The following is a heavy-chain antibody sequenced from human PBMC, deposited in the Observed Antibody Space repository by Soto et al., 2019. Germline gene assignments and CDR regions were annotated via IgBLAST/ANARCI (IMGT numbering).Heavy chain of an antibody. CDR2: ISGSGGST. V-gene: IGHV3-23*01. CDR3: AKDIVRFSPNAVPFDY. Sequence: AGGSLRLSCVASGFTFSSYAMSWVRQAPGKGLEWVSAISGSGGSTYYADSVKGRFTISRDNSKNTLYLQMNSLRAEDTAVYYCAKDIVRFSPNAVPFDYWGQGTLVTVSS. J-gene: IGHJ4*02. D-gene: IGHD1-26*01. CDR1: GFTFSSYA.